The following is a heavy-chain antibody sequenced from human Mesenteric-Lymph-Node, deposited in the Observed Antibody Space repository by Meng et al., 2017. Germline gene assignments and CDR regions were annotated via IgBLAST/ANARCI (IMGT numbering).Heavy chain of an antibody. D-gene: IGHD4-23*01. V-gene: IGHV3-21*06. Sequence: GGSLRLSCAASGFTFSSYSMNWVRQAPGKGLEWVSSISSSSSYIYYADSVKGRFTISRDNAKNLLYLQMNSLRAEDAAVYYCATGSGGTIGFGMDVWGQGTTVTVSS. CDR2: ISSSSSYI. J-gene: IGHJ6*02. CDR3: ATGSGGTIGFGMDV. CDR1: GFTFSSYS.